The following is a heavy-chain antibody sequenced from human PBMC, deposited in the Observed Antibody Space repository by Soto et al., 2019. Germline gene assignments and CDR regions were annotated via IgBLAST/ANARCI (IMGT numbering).Heavy chain of an antibody. V-gene: IGHV3-30*18. CDR1: GFTFSSYG. CDR3: AKDWLRWQQRDKYYFDY. Sequence: QVQLVESGGGVVQPGRSLRLSCAASGFTFSSYGMHWVRQAPGKGLERGAVISYDGSNKYYADSVKGRFTISRDNSKNTLYLQMNSLRAEDTAVYYCAKDWLRWQQRDKYYFDYWGQGTLVTVSS. CDR2: ISYDGSNK. J-gene: IGHJ4*02. D-gene: IGHD6-13*01.